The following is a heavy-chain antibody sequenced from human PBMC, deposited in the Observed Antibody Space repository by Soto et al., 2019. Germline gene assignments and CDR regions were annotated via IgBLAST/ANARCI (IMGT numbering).Heavy chain of an antibody. V-gene: IGHV4-34*01. CDR3: ARGHLWLED. D-gene: IGHD3-3*01. CDR1: GGSFSDYS. J-gene: IGHJ4*02. CDR2: INHSGST. Sequence: SETLSLTCAVYGGSFSDYSWTWIRQPPGKGLEWIGEINHSGSTYYNPSLKSRVTMSVDTSKNQFSLKLTSVTAADTAIYYCARGHLWLEDWGQGTLVTVSS.